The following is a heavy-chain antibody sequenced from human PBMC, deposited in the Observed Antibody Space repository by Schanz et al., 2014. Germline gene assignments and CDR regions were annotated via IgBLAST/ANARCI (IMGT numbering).Heavy chain of an antibody. V-gene: IGHV1-69*08. D-gene: IGHD6-6*01. CDR3: ARDQSPYTNSSDVRYFDY. J-gene: IGHJ4*02. CDR2: IIPILGVT. CDR1: GGTFSTYT. Sequence: QVQLVQSGAEVKKPGSSVKVSCKASGGTFSTYTISWVRQAPGQGLEWMGRIIPILGVTHYAQKFQGRVTITADKSTTTAYMDLRSLRSDDTAVYYCARDQSPYTNSSDVRYFDYWGQGSLVNVSS.